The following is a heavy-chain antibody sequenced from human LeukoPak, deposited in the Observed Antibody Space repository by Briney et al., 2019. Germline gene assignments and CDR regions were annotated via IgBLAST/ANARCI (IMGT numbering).Heavy chain of an antibody. CDR3: LDGYYFDY. CDR2: IKSKTDGGTT. Sequence: GGSLRLSCAASGFTLSNAWMSWVRQAPGKGLEWVGRIKSKTDGGTTDYAARVKGRFTISRDDSNNTLYLQMNSLKTEDTAVYYSLDGYYFDYWGQGTLVTVSS. D-gene: IGHD5-24*01. V-gene: IGHV3-15*01. J-gene: IGHJ4*02. CDR1: GFTLSNAW.